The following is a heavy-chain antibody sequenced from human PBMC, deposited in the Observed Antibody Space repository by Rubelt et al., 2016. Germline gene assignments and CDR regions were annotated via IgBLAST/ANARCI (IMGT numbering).Heavy chain of an antibody. V-gene: IGHV3-7*03. Sequence: REKYYVDSVKGRFTISRDNAKNSLYLQMNSLRAEDTAVYYCARADKTGALDYWGQGTLVTVSS. J-gene: IGHJ4*02. D-gene: IGHD7-27*01. CDR2: REK. CDR3: ARADKTGALDY.